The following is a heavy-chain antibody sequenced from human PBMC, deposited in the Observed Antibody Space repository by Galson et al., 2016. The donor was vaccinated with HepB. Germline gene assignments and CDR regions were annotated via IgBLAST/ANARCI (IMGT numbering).Heavy chain of an antibody. CDR2: ISSSSATI. D-gene: IGHD3-3*01. J-gene: IGHJ3*01. V-gene: IGHV3-21*01. CDR1: GFSFSTYT. Sequence: SLRLSCAASGFSFSTYTMNWVRQAPGKGLEWVASISSSSATIYYVDSVKGRFAVSRDNAKNSVYLQMNSLGVEDTAVYYCTRDGALPGGWVWSDPWGQGTVVTVSS. CDR3: TRDGALPGGWVWSDP.